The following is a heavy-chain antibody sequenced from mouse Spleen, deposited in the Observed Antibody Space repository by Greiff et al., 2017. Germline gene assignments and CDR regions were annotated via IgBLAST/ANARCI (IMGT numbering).Heavy chain of an antibody. D-gene: IGHD2-10*02. CDR3: ASQYGNSLDY. CDR2: INPNNGGT. CDR1: GYTFTDYN. Sequence: EVQLQQSGPELVKPGASVKIPCKASGYTFTDYNMDWVKQSHGKSLEWIGDINPNNGGTIYNQKFKGKATLTVDKSSSTAYMELRSLTSEDTAVYYCASQYGNSLDYWGQGTSVTVSS. J-gene: IGHJ4*01. V-gene: IGHV1-18*01.